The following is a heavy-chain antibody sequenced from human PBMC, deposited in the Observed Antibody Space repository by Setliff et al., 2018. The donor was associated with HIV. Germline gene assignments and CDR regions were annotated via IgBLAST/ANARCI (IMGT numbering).Heavy chain of an antibody. CDR1: GYSISSGYY. V-gene: IGHV4-38-2*02. J-gene: IGHJ4*02. D-gene: IGHD4-4*01. CDR2: IYHSGST. CDR3: ARVTTVTTSKIDY. Sequence: SETLSLTCTVSGYSISSGYYWGWIRQPPGKGLEWIGSIYHSGSTYYNPSLKSRVTIPVDTSKNQFSLKLSSVTAADTAVYYCARVTTVTTSKIDYWGQGTLVTVSS.